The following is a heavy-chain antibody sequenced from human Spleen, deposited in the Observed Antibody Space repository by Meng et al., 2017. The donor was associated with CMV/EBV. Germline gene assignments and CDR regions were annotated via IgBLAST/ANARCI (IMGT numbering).Heavy chain of an antibody. D-gene: IGHD3-10*01. Sequence: ASVKVSCKASGYTFTGYYMNWVRQAPGQGPEWMGWISPNNGGTNSSEQFQGRVTMIRDRSISTVYMELSGLRSDDTAVYYCVRGDYASGKYYTSFEYWGQGTLVTVSS. J-gene: IGHJ4*02. CDR1: GYTFTGYY. CDR2: ISPNNGGT. CDR3: VRGDYASGKYYTSFEY. V-gene: IGHV1-2*02.